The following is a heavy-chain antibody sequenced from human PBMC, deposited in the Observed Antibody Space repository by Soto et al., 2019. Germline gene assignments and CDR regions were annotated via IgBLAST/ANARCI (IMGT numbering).Heavy chain of an antibody. Sequence: QVQLVQSGAEVKKPGSSVRVSCKASGGTLRSHAINWVRQAPGQGLEWMGGIIPIFGSPNYAQKFQGRVTITADESSITAYMELSSLRSEDTAVYYCAGEGSYETLSGNSHIFDWGQGTLVSVSS. D-gene: IGHD3-9*01. CDR1: GGTLRSHA. J-gene: IGHJ4*02. V-gene: IGHV1-69*01. CDR3: AGEGSYETLSGNSHIFD. CDR2: IIPIFGSP.